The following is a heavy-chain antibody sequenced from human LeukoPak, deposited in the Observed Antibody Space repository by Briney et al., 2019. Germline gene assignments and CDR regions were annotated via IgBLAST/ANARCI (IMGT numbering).Heavy chain of an antibody. J-gene: IGHJ3*02. CDR2: ISYDGSNK. D-gene: IGHD2-15*01. CDR1: GFTFSNYA. V-gene: IGHV3-30-3*01. CDR3: ARKEVVAALYAFDI. Sequence: GGSLRLSCAASGFTFSNYAIHWVRQAPGKGLEWVAVISYDGSNKDYADSVKGRFTISRDNSKNTLYLQMNSLRTEDTAVYYCARKEVVAALYAFDIWGQGTMVTVSS.